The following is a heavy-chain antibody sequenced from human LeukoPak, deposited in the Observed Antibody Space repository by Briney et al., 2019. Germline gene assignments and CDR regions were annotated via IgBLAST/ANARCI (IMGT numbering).Heavy chain of an antibody. Sequence: GGSLRLSCAASGFTFSSYSMNWVRQAPGKGLEWVSSISSSSSYIYYADSVKGRSTISRDNAKNSLYLQMNSLRAEDTAVYYCARGYCSSTSCSDFDYWGQGTLVTVSS. V-gene: IGHV3-21*01. J-gene: IGHJ4*02. CDR1: GFTFSSYS. CDR2: ISSSSSYI. CDR3: ARGYCSSTSCSDFDY. D-gene: IGHD2-2*01.